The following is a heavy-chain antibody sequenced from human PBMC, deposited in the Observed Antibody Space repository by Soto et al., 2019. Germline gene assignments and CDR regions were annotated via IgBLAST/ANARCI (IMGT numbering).Heavy chain of an antibody. J-gene: IGHJ4*02. Sequence: QVQLVQSGAEVKKPGASVKVSCKASGYTFTSYDITWVRQATGQGLAWMGWMNPNSGNTGYAQKFQGRVTMTRNTSRSTAYMELSSLRSEDTAVYYCARGEDYSNYVVRYWGQGTMVTVSS. V-gene: IGHV1-8*01. CDR1: GYTFTSYD. CDR2: MNPNSGNT. CDR3: ARGEDYSNYVVRY. D-gene: IGHD4-4*01.